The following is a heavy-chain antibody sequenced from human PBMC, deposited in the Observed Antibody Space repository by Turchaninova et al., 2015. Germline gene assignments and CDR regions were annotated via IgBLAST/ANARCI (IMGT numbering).Heavy chain of an antibody. CDR2: IFYIGST. V-gene: IGHV4-39*01. CDR3: AGAFEY. CDR1: GFSISNSNYY. Sequence: QLQLQESGPGLVKPSETLSLTCTFSGFSISNSNYYWGWSRPPPGKGLEWIGSIFYIGSTYYNPSLESRLTISVDTSKNQFSLKLSSVTAADTAVYYCAGAFEYWGQGTLVTVSS. J-gene: IGHJ4*02.